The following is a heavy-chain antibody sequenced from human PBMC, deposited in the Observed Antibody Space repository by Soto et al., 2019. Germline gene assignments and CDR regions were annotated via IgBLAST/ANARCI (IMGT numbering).Heavy chain of an antibody. Sequence: LRLSCAASGFTFSGSAMHWVRQASGKGLEWVGRIRSKANSYATAYAASVKGRFTISRDDSKNTAYLQTNSLKTEDTAVYYCTSPSDIAAAGPLGYWGQGTLVTVS. V-gene: IGHV3-73*01. CDR3: TSPSDIAAAGPLGY. CDR1: GFTFSGSA. CDR2: IRSKANSYAT. D-gene: IGHD6-13*01. J-gene: IGHJ4*02.